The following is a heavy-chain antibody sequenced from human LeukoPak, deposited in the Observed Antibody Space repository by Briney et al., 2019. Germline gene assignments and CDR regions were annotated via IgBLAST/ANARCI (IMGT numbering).Heavy chain of an antibody. V-gene: IGHV4-34*01. D-gene: IGHD4/OR15-4a*01. CDR2: SNHSGST. Sequence: PSETLSLTCAVYGGSFSGYYWSWIRQPPGKGLEWVGVSNHSGSTSYNPSLKSRLTISVDTSKYQFSLKLSSVTSADAAVYYCARHSDGGNYHDPFDLEAQGTMASVFS. CDR3: ARHSDGGNYHDPFDL. J-gene: IGHJ3*01. CDR1: GGSFSGYY.